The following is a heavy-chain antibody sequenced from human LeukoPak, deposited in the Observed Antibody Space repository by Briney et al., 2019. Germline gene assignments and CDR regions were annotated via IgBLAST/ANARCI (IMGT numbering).Heavy chain of an antibody. CDR2: LSDSGASK. CDR3: TSSPPTGITVSYFDY. J-gene: IGHJ4*02. D-gene: IGHD4-17*01. CDR1: GFTFSSYA. V-gene: IGHV3-23*01. Sequence: GGSLRLSCAASGFTFSSYAMTWVRQAPGKGLEWVSALSDSGASKYYADSVKGRFTISRDNSKNTLYLQMNSLRADDTAVYYCTSSPPTGITVSYFDYWGQGTLVTVSS.